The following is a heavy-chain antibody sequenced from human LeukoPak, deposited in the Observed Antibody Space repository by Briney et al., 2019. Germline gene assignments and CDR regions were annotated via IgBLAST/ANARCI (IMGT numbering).Heavy chain of an antibody. CDR1: GGSILRTNW. V-gene: IGHV4-4*02. CDR2: VHLSGAS. CDR3: ASTVTTNWYFDV. D-gene: IGHD4-17*01. Sequence: SGTLSLTCAVSGGSILRTNWWSWVRQPPGRGLEWIEEVHLSGASNYNPSLKSRVTMSIDKSTNQLSLELTSVTAADTAIYYCASTVTTNWYFDVWGRGTLATVSS. J-gene: IGHJ2*01.